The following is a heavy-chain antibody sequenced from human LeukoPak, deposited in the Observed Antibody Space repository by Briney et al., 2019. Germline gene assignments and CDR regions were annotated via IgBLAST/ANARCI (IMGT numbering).Heavy chain of an antibody. V-gene: IGHV3-7*01. CDR2: INQGGSRL. CDR3: ARLKDDVTKLDY. Sequence: AGGSLRLSCAGSGFTFGRYWMSWVRQAPGKGLEWVASINQGGSRLHYLDSVTGRFIIFRDDAQNSLFLQMTRLRVDDTAVYYCARLKDDVTKLDYWGQGTLVSVSS. CDR1: GFTFGRYW. D-gene: IGHD2-8*01. J-gene: IGHJ4*02.